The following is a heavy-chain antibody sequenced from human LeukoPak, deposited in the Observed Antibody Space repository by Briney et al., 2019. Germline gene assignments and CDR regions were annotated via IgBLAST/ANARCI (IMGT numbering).Heavy chain of an antibody. CDR3: ATPDSSAPYYFDY. Sequence: GASVKVSCKASGYTFTTYYMHWVRQAPGQGLEWMGIINPSGGSTSYAQKFQGRVTMTRDTSTSTAYMELSSLRSEDTAVYYCATPDSSAPYYFDYWGQGTLVTVSS. J-gene: IGHJ4*02. CDR2: INPSGGST. CDR1: GYTFTTYY. V-gene: IGHV1-46*01. D-gene: IGHD3-22*01.